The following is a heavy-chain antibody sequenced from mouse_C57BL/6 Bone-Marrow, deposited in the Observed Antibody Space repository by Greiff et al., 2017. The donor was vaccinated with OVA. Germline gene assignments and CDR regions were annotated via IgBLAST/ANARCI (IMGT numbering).Heavy chain of an antibody. CDR1: GFTFSSYG. V-gene: IGHV5-6*01. J-gene: IGHJ2*01. D-gene: IGHD1-1*01. CDR2: ISSGGSYT. CDR3: ARLSDYYGSSYD. Sequence: EVKLMESGGDLVKPGGSLKLSCAASGFTFSSYGMSWVRQTPDKRLEWVATISSGGSYTYYPDSVKGRFTISRDNAKNTLYLQMSSLKSEDTAMYYCARLSDYYGSSYDWGQGTTLTVSS.